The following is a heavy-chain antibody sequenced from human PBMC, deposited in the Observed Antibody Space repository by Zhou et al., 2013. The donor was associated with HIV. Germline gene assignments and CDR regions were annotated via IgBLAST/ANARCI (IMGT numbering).Heavy chain of an antibody. J-gene: IGHJ2*01. V-gene: IGHV1-18*01. D-gene: IGHD7-27*01. CDR1: GYSFNNFG. Sequence: QVQLMQSGPEVKRPGASVKVSCKASGYSFNNFGVAWVRQAPGQGLEWMGWISAYNDKTNFAQKFQARVTLTTDTSTTIAHMELRSLASDDTAVYFCAREPTGEYWYFDLWGHGTLVTVSS. CDR2: ISAYNDKT. CDR3: AREPTGEYWYFDL.